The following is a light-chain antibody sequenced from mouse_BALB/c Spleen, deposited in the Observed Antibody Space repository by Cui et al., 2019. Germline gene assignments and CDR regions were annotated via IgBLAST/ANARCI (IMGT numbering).Light chain of an antibody. J-gene: IGKJ5*01. CDR3: QQWSSYLT. Sequence: QIVLTQSPAIMSASPGEKVTMTCSANSSVSYMCWYQQKPGSSPRLLIYDTSILASGVPIRCSGSGCGTSYSLTISRMEAEDAATYYCQQWSSYLTFGAGTKLELK. V-gene: IGKV4-55*01. CDR2: DTS. CDR1: SSVSY.